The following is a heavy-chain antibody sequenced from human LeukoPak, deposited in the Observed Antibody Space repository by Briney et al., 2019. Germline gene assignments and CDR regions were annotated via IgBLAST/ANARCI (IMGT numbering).Heavy chain of an antibody. CDR1: GFTFNTYV. CDR3: AREGHTYGSDY. J-gene: IGHJ4*02. Sequence: GGSLRLSCAASGFTFNTYVMNWVRQAPGKGLEWVSTISGTGGNTYYADSVKGRFTISRDNGKNSLYLQMNSLRADDTAVYYCAREGHTYGSDYWGQGTLVTVSS. D-gene: IGHD3-10*01. CDR2: ISGTGGNT. V-gene: IGHV3-21*04.